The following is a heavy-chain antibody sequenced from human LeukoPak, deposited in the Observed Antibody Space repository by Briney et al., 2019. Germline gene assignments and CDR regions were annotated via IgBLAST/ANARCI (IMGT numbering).Heavy chain of an antibody. J-gene: IGHJ6*04. Sequence: GGSLRLSCAASGFTFSSYWMSWVRQAPGKGLEWVANIKQDGSEKYYVDSVEGRFTISRDNAKNSLYLQMNSLRAEDTAVYYCARVVRYCSSTSCYYRWSGMDVWGKGTTVTVSS. CDR1: GFTFSSYW. D-gene: IGHD2-2*01. CDR3: ARVVRYCSSTSCYYRWSGMDV. V-gene: IGHV3-7*03. CDR2: IKQDGSEK.